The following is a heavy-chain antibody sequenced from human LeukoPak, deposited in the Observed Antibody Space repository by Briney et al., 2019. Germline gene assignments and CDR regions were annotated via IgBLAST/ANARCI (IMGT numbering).Heavy chain of an antibody. CDR3: ARDLGQYYDTSDNWFDP. J-gene: IGHJ5*02. CDR2: ISSNINTI. V-gene: IGHV3-48*03. D-gene: IGHD3-22*01. CDR1: GFTFSSYE. Sequence: PGGSLRLSCVASGFTFSSYEMNWVRQAPGKGLEWVSYISSNINTIYYADSVKGRFTISRDNAKNTLNLQMNSLRAEDTAVYYCARDLGQYYDTSDNWFDPWGQGTLVTVSS.